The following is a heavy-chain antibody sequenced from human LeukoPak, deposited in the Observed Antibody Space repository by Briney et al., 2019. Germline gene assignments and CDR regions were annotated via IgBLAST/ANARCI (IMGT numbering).Heavy chain of an antibody. CDR2: ISSSSSYI. CDR3: VRAGIDGYRY. CDR1: GFTFSSYA. V-gene: IGHV3-21*01. D-gene: IGHD5-24*01. J-gene: IGHJ4*02. Sequence: GGSLRLSCAASGFTFSSYAMNWVRQAPGKGLEWVSSISSSSSYIYYADSVKGRFTISRDNAKNSLYLQMNSLRVEDTAVYYCVRAGIDGYRYWGQGTLVTVSS.